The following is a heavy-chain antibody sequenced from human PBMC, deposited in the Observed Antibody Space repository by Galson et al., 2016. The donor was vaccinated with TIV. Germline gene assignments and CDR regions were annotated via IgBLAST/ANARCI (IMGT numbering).Heavy chain of an antibody. Sequence: PPGKGLEWIGYISDSGRSNENPSLKSRVTISVDTSKKQISLKLKSVTAADTAMYYCARDLGLGAFDIWGQGTMVAVSS. D-gene: IGHD7-27*01. CDR2: ISDSGRS. J-gene: IGHJ3*02. V-gene: IGHV4-59*01. CDR3: ARDLGLGAFDI.